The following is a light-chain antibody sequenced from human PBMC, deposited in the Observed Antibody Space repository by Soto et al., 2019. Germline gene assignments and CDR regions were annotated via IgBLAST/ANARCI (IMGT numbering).Light chain of an antibody. V-gene: IGKV3-20*01. CDR3: KQYGDSRWT. Sequence: EIVLTQSPGTLSLSPGERATLSCRASQSITNNYLAWYQQKPGRAHRLLIYGASSRATGIQDRFSGSASGTDFTLTISRLEPEDFAVYYCKQYGDSRWTFGQGTKVDIK. CDR2: GAS. CDR1: QSITNNY. J-gene: IGKJ1*01.